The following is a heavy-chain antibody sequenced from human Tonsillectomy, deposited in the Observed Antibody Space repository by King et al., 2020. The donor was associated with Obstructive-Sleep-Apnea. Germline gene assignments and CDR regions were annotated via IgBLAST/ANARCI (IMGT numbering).Heavy chain of an antibody. CDR2: IYSGGST. CDR3: ARVGRYCTSTSCYHYFDY. Sequence: VQLVESGGGLVQPGGSLRLSCTASGFTVSSNYMTWVRQAPGKGLEWVSVIYSGGSTYYADSVKGRFTISRDNSKNTLYLQMNSLRAEDTAVYYCARVGRYCTSTSCYHYFDYWGQGTLVTVSS. D-gene: IGHD2-2*01. V-gene: IGHV3-66*01. J-gene: IGHJ4*02. CDR1: GFTVSSNY.